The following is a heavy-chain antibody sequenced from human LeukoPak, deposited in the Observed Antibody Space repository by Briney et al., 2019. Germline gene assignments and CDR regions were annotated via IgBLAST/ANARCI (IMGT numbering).Heavy chain of an antibody. V-gene: IGHV3-7*01. Sequence: QTGGSLRLSCAASGFTFSSYWMSWVHQAPGKGLEWVANIKQDGSEKYYVDSVKGRFTISRDNAKNSLYLQMNSLRAEDTAVYYCARDLDRVTPSFGDYWGQGTLVTVSS. CDR2: IKQDGSEK. CDR1: GFTFSSYW. CDR3: ARDLDRVTPSFGDY. D-gene: IGHD3-16*01. J-gene: IGHJ4*02.